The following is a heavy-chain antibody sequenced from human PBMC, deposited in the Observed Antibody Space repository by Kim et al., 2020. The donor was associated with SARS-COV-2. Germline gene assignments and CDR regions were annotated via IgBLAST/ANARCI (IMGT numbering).Heavy chain of an antibody. Sequence: TYNPSLKSRVTISVDTSKTQFSLKLSSVTAADTAVYYCARGRTRRYFDYWGQGTLVTVSS. J-gene: IGHJ4*02. CDR3: ARGRTRRYFDY. V-gene: IGHV4-34*01.